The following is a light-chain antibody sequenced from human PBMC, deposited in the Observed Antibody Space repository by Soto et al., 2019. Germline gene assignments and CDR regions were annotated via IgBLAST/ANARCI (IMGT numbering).Light chain of an antibody. J-gene: IGKJ4*01. Sequence: DIQMTQSPSSLSASVGDRVTITCRVSQTIKNFLNWYQQRPGRAPTLLIYDASRLQIGVPSRFTGSGSGTDFTLTLSSVLPEDSATYYCQQSYTTPRTFGGGTKVEI. CDR2: DAS. CDR1: QTIKNF. V-gene: IGKV1-39*01. CDR3: QQSYTTPRT.